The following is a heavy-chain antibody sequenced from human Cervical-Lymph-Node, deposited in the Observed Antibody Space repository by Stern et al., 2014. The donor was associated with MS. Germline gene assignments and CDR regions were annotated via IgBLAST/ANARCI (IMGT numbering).Heavy chain of an antibody. J-gene: IGHJ4*02. D-gene: IGHD3-10*01. CDR2: IYDKGNT. Sequence: QVQLQESGPGLVQPSQTLSLTCTVSGGSINSGDSYWSWIRQPPGKGLECIGYIYDKGNTYYNPSLKSRLIISADTSKNQFSLKLISVTAADTAVYYCARDRSYFSFDYWGQGTLVTVSS. CDR3: ARDRSYFSFDY. CDR1: GGSINSGDSY. V-gene: IGHV4-30-4*01.